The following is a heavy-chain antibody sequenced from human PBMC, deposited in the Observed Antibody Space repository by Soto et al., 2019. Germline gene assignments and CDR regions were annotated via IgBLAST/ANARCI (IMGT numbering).Heavy chain of an antibody. Sequence: GESLKISSKGSGYNFSNFWIGWVRQMPGRGLEWMGIIFPSDSQIKYSPSFQGQVTFSADTSISTAYLQWDTLEASDSAMYYCARHSAGNGYYYLDGSFVSWGQGT. D-gene: IGHD3-22*01. V-gene: IGHV5-51*01. CDR1: GYNFSNFW. CDR3: ARHSAGNGYYYLDGSFVS. CDR2: IFPSDSQI. J-gene: IGHJ1*01.